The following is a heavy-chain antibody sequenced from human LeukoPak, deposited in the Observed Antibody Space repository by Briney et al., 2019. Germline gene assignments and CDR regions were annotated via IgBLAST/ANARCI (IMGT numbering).Heavy chain of an antibody. Sequence: GGCLRLSCAASGFTFSSYTMNWARQAPGKGLEWVSSISSSSNHIHYADSLKGRFTISRDNSNNSLYLQMNSLRAEDTAVYYCARVGTRADWGQGALVTVSS. D-gene: IGHD1-1*01. CDR1: GFTFSSYT. CDR2: ISSSSNHI. J-gene: IGHJ4*02. CDR3: ARVGTRAD. V-gene: IGHV3-21*01.